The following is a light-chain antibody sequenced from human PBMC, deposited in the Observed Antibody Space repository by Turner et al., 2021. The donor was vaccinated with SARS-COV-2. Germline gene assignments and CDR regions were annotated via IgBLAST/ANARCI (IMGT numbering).Light chain of an antibody. V-gene: IGKV3-15*01. CDR2: DGS. CDR1: QSVRTN. J-gene: IGKJ4*01. Sequence: EILMTQSPATLSVSPGEGATLSCRASQSVRTNLAWYQQKPGQGPRLLIYDGSSRATDVPARFSGSGSGTDFTLTISSLQPEDFAVYFCQQYHNWPPITFGGGARVQ. CDR3: QQYHNWPPIT.